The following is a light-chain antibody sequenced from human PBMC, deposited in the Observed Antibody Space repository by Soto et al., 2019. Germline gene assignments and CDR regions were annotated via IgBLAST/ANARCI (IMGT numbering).Light chain of an antibody. Sequence: QSALTQPPSASGTPGQRVTISCSGGSSNIGSNYVYWYQQLPGTAPKLLIYDDNKRPSGIPDRFSGSKSGTSATLGITGFQTGAEADYYCGSWDSSLSAYVFGTGTKVTVL. CDR3: GSWDSSLSAYV. CDR1: SSNIGSNY. J-gene: IGLJ1*01. CDR2: DDN. V-gene: IGLV1-51*01.